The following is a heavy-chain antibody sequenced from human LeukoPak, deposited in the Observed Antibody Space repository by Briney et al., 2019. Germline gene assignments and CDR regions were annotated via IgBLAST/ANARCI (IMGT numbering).Heavy chain of an antibody. CDR3: AKNLARFEGNYYYYYMDV. Sequence: PGGSLRLSCAASGFTFTTYWMTWVRQAPGKGLEWVANINQDGTEKHYVDSVKGRFTISRDNAKNSLSLQMNSLRAEDTAVYYCAKNLARFEGNYYYYYMDVWGKGTTVTISS. CDR1: GFTFTTYW. CDR2: INQDGTEK. J-gene: IGHJ6*03. V-gene: IGHV3-7*03. D-gene: IGHD3-10*01.